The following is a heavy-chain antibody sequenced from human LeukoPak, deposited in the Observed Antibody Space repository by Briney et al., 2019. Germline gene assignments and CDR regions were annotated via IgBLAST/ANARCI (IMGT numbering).Heavy chain of an antibody. J-gene: IGHJ4*02. Sequence: SETLSLTCTVSGCSISSYYCSWIRQPPGKGPEWIGYIYYSGSTNYNPLLKSRVIISVDTSKNQFSLKLSSVTAADTAEYYCAREGGGTMYYDSSGYFDYWGQGTLVTVSS. CDR2: IYYSGST. CDR3: AREGGGTMYYDSSGYFDY. V-gene: IGHV4-59*01. D-gene: IGHD3-22*01. CDR1: GCSISSYY.